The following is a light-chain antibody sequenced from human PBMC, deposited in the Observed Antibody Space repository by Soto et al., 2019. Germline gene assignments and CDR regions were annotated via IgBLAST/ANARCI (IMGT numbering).Light chain of an antibody. CDR1: QSISSW. CDR3: QQYNSYSIT. V-gene: IGKV1-5*03. CDR2: KAS. Sequence: DIPMTQSPSTLSASVGDRVTITCRASQSISSWLAWYQQKPGKAPKLLIYKASSLESGVPSRFSGSVSGTEFTLTISSLQPDDFATYYCQQYNSYSITFGQGTRLEIK. J-gene: IGKJ5*01.